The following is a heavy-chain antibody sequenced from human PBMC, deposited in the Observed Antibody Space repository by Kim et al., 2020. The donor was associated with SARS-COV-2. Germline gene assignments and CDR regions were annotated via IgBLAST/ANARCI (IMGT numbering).Heavy chain of an antibody. CDR1: GGSISSGGYY. V-gene: IGHV4-31*03. D-gene: IGHD3-10*01. CDR2: IYYSGST. Sequence: SETLSLTCTVSGGSISSGGYYWSWIRQHPGKGLEWIGYIYYSGSTYYNPSLKSRVTISVDTSKNQFSLKLSSVTAADTAVYYCARVALQRWFGELVVGKARAFDPWGQGTLVTVSS. CDR3: ARVALQRWFGELVVGKARAFDP. J-gene: IGHJ5*02.